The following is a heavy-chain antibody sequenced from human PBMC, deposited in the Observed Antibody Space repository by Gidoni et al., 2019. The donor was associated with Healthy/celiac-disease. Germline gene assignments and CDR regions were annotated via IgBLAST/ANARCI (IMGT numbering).Heavy chain of an antibody. CDR3: ARWVRSPNAAMTGWLDP. CDR2: ISSSSTYI. V-gene: IGHV3-21*02. J-gene: IGHJ5*02. D-gene: IGHD3-10*01. Sequence: EVQLMESGGGLVKPGGSRSLSWAASGFTFSTYRSSWVRQAPVKGLELVASISSSSTYIKYAESVKGRFNISRDNAKNSVFLQMSSLRVEDTAVYYCARWVRSPNAAMTGWLDPWGQGTLVTVSS. CDR1: GFTFSTYR.